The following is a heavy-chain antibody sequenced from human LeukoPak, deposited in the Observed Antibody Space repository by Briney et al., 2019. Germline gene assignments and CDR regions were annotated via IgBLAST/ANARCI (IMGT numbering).Heavy chain of an antibody. Sequence: SETLSLTCTVSGGSISSYYWSWIRQPPGKGLEWIGYIYYSGSTNYNPSLKSRVTISVDTSKNQFSLKLSSVTAADTAVYYCARGSLSDFWSGYYWFDPWGQGTLVTVSS. CDR2: IYYSGST. J-gene: IGHJ5*02. D-gene: IGHD3-3*01. CDR3: ARGSLSDFWSGYYWFDP. CDR1: GGSISSYY. V-gene: IGHV4-59*01.